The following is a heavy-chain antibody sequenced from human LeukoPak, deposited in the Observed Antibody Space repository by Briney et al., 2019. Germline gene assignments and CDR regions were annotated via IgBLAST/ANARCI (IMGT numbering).Heavy chain of an antibody. Sequence: SQTLSLTCTVSGGSFRSGSYYWSLIRQPPRKGLEWIGRIYTSGSTNYNPSLKSRVTISVDTSKNQFSLKLSSVTAADTAVYYCARGDGYNLDYWGQGTLVTVSS. CDR1: GGSFRSGSYY. D-gene: IGHD5-24*01. V-gene: IGHV4-61*02. CDR2: IYTSGST. J-gene: IGHJ4*02. CDR3: ARGDGYNLDY.